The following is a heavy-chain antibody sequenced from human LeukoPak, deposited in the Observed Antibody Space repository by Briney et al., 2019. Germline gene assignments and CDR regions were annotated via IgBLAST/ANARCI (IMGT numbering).Heavy chain of an antibody. CDR3: ARITMMYHAFDI. CDR1: GFTFTSYA. J-gene: IGHJ3*02. V-gene: IGHV1-3*01. CDR2: INAGNGNT. Sequence: GGSLRLSCAASGFTFTSYAMHWVRQAPGQRLEWMGWINAGNGNTKYSQKFQGRVTITRDTSASTAYMELSSLRSEDTAVYYCARITMMYHAFDIWGQGTMVTVSS. D-gene: IGHD3-22*01.